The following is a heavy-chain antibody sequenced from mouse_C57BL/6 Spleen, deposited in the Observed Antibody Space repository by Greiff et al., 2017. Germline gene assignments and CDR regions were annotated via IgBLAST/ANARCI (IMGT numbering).Heavy chain of an antibody. V-gene: IGHV1-53*01. CDR3: AIESYYGNPLWYFDV. Sequence: QVQLQQPGTELVKPGASVKLSCKASGYTFTSYWMHWVKQRPGQGLEWIGNINPSNGGTNYNEKFKSKATLTVDKSSSTDYMRLGSLTTEDSAVYYCAIESYYGNPLWYFDVWGTGTTVTVSS. D-gene: IGHD2-10*01. J-gene: IGHJ1*03. CDR1: GYTFTSYW. CDR2: INPSNGGT.